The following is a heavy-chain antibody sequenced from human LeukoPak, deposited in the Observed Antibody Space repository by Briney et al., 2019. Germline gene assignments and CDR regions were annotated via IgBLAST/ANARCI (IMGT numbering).Heavy chain of an antibody. CDR1: GGSFSGYY. Sequence: PSETLSLTCAVYGGSFSGYYWSWIRQPPGKGLEWIGEINHSGSTNYNPSLKSRVTISVDTSKNQFSLKLSSVTAADTAVYYCARSEYYGSGSYYRNYYFDYWGQGTLVTVSS. CDR2: INHSGST. D-gene: IGHD3-10*01. V-gene: IGHV4-34*01. J-gene: IGHJ4*02. CDR3: ARSEYYGSGSYYRNYYFDY.